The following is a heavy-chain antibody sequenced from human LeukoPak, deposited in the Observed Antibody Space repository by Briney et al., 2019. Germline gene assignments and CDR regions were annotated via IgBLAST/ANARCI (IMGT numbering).Heavy chain of an antibody. CDR2: ISGDGGST. J-gene: IGHJ5*02. D-gene: IGHD3-10*01. CDR3: AKANYYGSGAYRLLT. Sequence: GGSLRRSCAASGFTFDDYAMHWVRQAPGKGLEWVSLISGDGGSTYYADSVKGRFTISRDNSKNSLYLQMNSLRTEDTALYYCAKANYYGSGAYRLLTWGQGTLVTVSP. V-gene: IGHV3-43*02. CDR1: GFTFDDYA.